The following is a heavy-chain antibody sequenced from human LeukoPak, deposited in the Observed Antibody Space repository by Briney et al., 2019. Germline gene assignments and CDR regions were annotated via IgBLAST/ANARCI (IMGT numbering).Heavy chain of an antibody. CDR1: GGSISSSSYY. J-gene: IGHJ3*02. D-gene: IGHD6-13*01. Sequence: SETLSLTCTVSGGSISSSSYYWGWIRQPPGKGLEWIGSIYYSGSTYYNPSLKRRVTISVDTSKKQFSLKLSSVTSADTAVYYCARDLYSSRTNDAFVIWGQGTMVTVSS. V-gene: IGHV4-39*07. CDR2: IYYSGST. CDR3: ARDLYSSRTNDAFVI.